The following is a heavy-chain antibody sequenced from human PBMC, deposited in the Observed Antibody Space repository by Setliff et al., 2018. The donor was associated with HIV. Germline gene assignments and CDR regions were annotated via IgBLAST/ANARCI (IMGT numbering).Heavy chain of an antibody. J-gene: IGHJ4*02. CDR1: GYTSTSYY. D-gene: IGHD3-22*01. CDR3: ARDGRYYDSSGYFDY. Sequence: ASVKVSCKASGYTSTSYYMHWVRQAPGQGLEWMGIINPSGGSTSYAQKFQGRVTMTRDTSTSTVYMELSSLRSEDTAVYYCARDGRYYDSSGYFDYWGQGTLVTVSS. CDR2: INPSGGST. V-gene: IGHV1-46*01.